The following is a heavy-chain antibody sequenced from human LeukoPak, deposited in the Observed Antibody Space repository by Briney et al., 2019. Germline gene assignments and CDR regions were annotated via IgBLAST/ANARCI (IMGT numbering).Heavy chain of an antibody. Sequence: GASVKVSCKASGGTFSSYAISWVRQAPGHGLEWMGGIIPIFGTANYAQKFQGRVTITTDESTSTAYMELSSLRSEDTAVYYCARDGGDGYGSGSYYSTFGYWGQGTLVTVSS. CDR3: ARDGGDGYGSGSYYSTFGY. D-gene: IGHD3-10*01. CDR2: IIPIFGTA. CDR1: GGTFSSYA. J-gene: IGHJ4*02. V-gene: IGHV1-69*05.